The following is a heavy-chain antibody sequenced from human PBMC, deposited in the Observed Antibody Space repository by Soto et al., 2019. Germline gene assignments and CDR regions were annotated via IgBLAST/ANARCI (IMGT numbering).Heavy chain of an antibody. V-gene: IGHV3-23*01. CDR2: ISGSGGST. CDR1: GFTFSSYA. J-gene: IGHJ4*02. Sequence: GGSLRLSCAASGFTFSSYAMSWVRQAPGKGLEWVSAISGSGGSTYYADSVKGRFTISRDNSKNTLYLQMNSLRAEDTAVYYCAASPRITIFGVVHFDYWGQGTLVTVSS. CDR3: AASPRITIFGVVHFDY. D-gene: IGHD3-3*01.